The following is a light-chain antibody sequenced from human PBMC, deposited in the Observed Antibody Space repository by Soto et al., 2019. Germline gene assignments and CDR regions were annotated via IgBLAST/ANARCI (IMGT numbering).Light chain of an antibody. Sequence: QSALTQPASVSGSPGQSITISCTGTSSDVGGYDYVSWYQQSPGKAPKLMIYEVTSRPSGVSTRFSGSRSGNTASLTISGLQAEDEADYYCSSYTSSRAYVFGIGTKVTVL. J-gene: IGLJ1*01. CDR3: SSYTSSRAYV. CDR2: EVT. CDR1: SSDVGGYDY. V-gene: IGLV2-14*01.